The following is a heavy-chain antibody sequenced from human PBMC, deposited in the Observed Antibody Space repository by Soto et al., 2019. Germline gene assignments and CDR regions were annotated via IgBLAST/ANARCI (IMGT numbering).Heavy chain of an antibody. CDR3: TPDSADIVVVPATSGMDV. CDR2: IKSITDGGTT. V-gene: IGHV3-15*01. Sequence: PGGSLILSCAASGITFSNAWMTWVRQAPGKGLEWVGRIKSITDGGTTDYAAPVKGRFTISRDDSKDTLYLQMNNLRTEDTAVYHCTPDSADIVVVPATSGMDVWGQGTTVTVSS. CDR1: GITFSNAW. J-gene: IGHJ6*02. D-gene: IGHD2-2*01.